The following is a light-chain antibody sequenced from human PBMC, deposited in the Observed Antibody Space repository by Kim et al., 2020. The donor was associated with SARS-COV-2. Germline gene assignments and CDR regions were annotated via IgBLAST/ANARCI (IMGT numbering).Light chain of an antibody. CDR1: SIGSKS. CDR3: QVWDSSGDHRVV. Sequence: SYELTQPPSVSVAPGKTARITCGGSSIGSKSVHWYQQMRGQAPVLVISYDSDRPSGIPERFSGSNSGNTATLTISRVEAGDEAGYYCQVWDSSGDHRVVFGGGTQLTVL. V-gene: IGLV3-21*04. J-gene: IGLJ2*01. CDR2: YDS.